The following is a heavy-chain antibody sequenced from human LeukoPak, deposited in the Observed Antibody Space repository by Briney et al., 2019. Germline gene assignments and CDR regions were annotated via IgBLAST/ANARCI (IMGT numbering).Heavy chain of an antibody. CDR3: TRPYYDYLTGYYSDY. CDR2: LGSTAYGGTT. J-gene: IGHJ4*02. Sequence: GRSLRLSCTPSGFTFSNYPMSWVRQAPGKGLEWLALLGSTAYGGTTKYAASVKGRFTISRDDSKSIAYLQMNSLKTEDTAVYYCTRPYYDYLTGYYSDYWGQGTLVTVSS. D-gene: IGHD3-9*01. CDR1: GFTFSNYP. V-gene: IGHV3-49*04.